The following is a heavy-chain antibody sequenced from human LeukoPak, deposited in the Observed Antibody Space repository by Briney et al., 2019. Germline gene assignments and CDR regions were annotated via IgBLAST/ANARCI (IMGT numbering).Heavy chain of an antibody. CDR3: ARRVDTTRWFDP. CDR2: INGDGTSR. D-gene: IGHD2-15*01. J-gene: IGHJ5*02. Sequence: GGSLRLSCSASGFTFSNYFMHWVRQAPGEGLVWVSRINGDGTSRIYADCVKGRFTISRDNAKNTLYLQMNSLRAEDTAVYYCARRVDTTRWFDPWGQGPLVTVSS. V-gene: IGHV3-74*01. CDR1: GFTFSNYF.